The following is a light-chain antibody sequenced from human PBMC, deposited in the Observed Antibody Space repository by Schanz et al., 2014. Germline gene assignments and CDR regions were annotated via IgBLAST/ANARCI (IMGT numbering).Light chain of an antibody. CDR2: GAS. J-gene: IGKJ5*01. CDR1: QSVSYY. Sequence: EIVLTQSPATLSVSPGQRVTLSCRASQSVSYYLAWYQQKPGQAPRLLIYGASTRATGIPARFSASGSGTEFTLTISSLQSEDFAVYSCQQYDNWPLTFGQGTRLEMK. CDR3: QQYDNWPLT. V-gene: IGKV3-15*01.